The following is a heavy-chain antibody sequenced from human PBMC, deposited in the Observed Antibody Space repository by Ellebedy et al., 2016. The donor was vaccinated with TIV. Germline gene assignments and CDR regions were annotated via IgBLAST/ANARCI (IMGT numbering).Heavy chain of an antibody. CDR2: ISGSGGST. D-gene: IGHD3-22*01. CDR1: GFTFSSYA. J-gene: IGHJ4*02. CDR3: AKGGVTMIVVVISKVPYYFDY. Sequence: GGSLRLXXAASGFTFSSYAMSWVRQAPGKGLEWVSAISGSGGSTYYADSVKGRFTISRDNSKNTLYLQMNSLRAEDTAVYYCAKGGVTMIVVVISKVPYYFDYWGQGTLVTVSS. V-gene: IGHV3-23*01.